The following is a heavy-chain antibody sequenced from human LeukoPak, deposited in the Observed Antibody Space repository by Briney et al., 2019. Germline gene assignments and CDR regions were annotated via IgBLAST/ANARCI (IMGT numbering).Heavy chain of an antibody. Sequence: ASVKVSCKASGYTFTGYYMHWVRQAPGQGLEWMGWINPNSGGTNYAQKFQGRVTVTRDTSISTAYMELSRLRSDDTAVYYCARGSGRVVVSAAFDIWGQGTMVTVSS. J-gene: IGHJ3*02. CDR2: INPNSGGT. D-gene: IGHD3-22*01. CDR1: GYTFTGYY. V-gene: IGHV1-2*02. CDR3: ARGSGRVVVSAAFDI.